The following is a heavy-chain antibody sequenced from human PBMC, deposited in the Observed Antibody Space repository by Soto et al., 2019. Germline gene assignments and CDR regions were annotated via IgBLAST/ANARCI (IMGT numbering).Heavy chain of an antibody. Sequence: PSETLSLTCFVSGDSIDSHDSHWSWIRPAPGKGLEWIGTVAYTGTTYYPPPLRGRVTVSADTSKNSFSLKLTSVTAADTAVYYCARHRACNTACDFDYWGQGTLVTVSS. V-gene: IGHV4-39*01. J-gene: IGHJ4*02. CDR1: GDSIDSHDSH. D-gene: IGHD1-26*01. CDR3: ARHRACNTACDFDY. CDR2: VAYTGTT.